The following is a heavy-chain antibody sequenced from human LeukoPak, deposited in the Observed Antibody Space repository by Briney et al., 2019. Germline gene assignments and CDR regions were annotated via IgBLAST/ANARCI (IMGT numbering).Heavy chain of an antibody. CDR1: GGSFSGYY. CDR2: INHSGST. J-gene: IGHJ6*03. V-gene: IGHV4-34*01. D-gene: IGHD1-7*01. CDR3: AREKGHNWSYPYYYYYMDV. Sequence: SETLSLTCAVYGGSFSGYYWSWIRQPPGKGLEWIGEINHSGSTNYNPSLKSRVTISVDMSKNQFSLKLSSVTAADTAVYYCAREKGHNWSYPYYYYYMDVWGKGTTVTVSS.